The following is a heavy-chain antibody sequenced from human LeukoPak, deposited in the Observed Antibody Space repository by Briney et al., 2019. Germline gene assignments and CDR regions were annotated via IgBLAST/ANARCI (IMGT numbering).Heavy chain of an antibody. V-gene: IGHV4-34*01. CDR2: INHSGST. Sequence: NPSETLSLTCAVYGGSFSGHYWSWIRQPPGKGLEWIGEINHSGSTNYNPSLKSRVTISVDTSKNQFSLKLSSVTAADTAVYYCARVSPRWELPRDYWGQGTLVTVSS. CDR1: GGSFSGHY. D-gene: IGHD1-26*01. J-gene: IGHJ4*02. CDR3: ARVSPRWELPRDY.